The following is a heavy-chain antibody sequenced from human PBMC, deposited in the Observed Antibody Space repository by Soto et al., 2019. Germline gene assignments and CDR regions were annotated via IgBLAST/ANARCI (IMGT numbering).Heavy chain of an antibody. D-gene: IGHD3-22*01. CDR2: IGGYNGNT. Sequence: QVQLVESGAEVKKPGASVKVSCKASGYTFTNYGISWVRQAPGQGLEWMGWIGGYNGNTKYAQKFQGRVTMTTDTPTNTAYMDLRSLRSDDTAVYYCARDREYYYDSSGNYYYHYGMDVWGQGTTVTVS. CDR1: GYTFTNYG. J-gene: IGHJ6*02. V-gene: IGHV1-18*04. CDR3: ARDREYYYDSSGNYYYHYGMDV.